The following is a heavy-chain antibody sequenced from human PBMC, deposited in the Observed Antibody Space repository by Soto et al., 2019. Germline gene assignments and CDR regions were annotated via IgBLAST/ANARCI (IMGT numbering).Heavy chain of an antibody. CDR2: IKQDGSEK. CDR1: GIPLYSCW. D-gene: IGHD2-2*03. CDR3: ARDLDIVVVPAAKGFDY. Sequence: GSLGLPWSASGIPLYSCWIRRVRQASLEGLEWVANIKQDGSEKYYVDSVKGRFTISRDNAKNSLYLQMNSLRAEDTAVYYCARDLDIVVVPAAKGFDYWGQETLVTVSS. J-gene: IGHJ4*02. V-gene: IGHV3-7*01.